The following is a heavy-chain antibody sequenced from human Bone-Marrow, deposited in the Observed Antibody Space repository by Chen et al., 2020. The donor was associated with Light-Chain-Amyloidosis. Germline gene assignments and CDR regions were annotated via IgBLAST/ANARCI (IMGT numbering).Heavy chain of an antibody. CDR3: ARGHSNVYSSSAQRRNWFDP. J-gene: IGHJ5*02. CDR2: INHSGST. Sequence: QVQLQQWGAGLLKPSETLSLTCAVYGGSFSGYYWSWIRQPPGKGLEWIGEINHSGSTNYNPSLKSRVTISVDTSKNQFSQKLSSVTAADTAVYYCARGHSNVYSSSAQRRNWFDPWGQGTLVTVSS. V-gene: IGHV4-34*01. D-gene: IGHD6-6*01. CDR1: GGSFSGYY.